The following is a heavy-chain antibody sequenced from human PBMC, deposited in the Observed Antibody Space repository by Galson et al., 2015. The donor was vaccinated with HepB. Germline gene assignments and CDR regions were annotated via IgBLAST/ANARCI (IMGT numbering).Heavy chain of an antibody. J-gene: IGHJ4*02. V-gene: IGHV3-21*01. D-gene: IGHD2-21*02. CDR3: ARERAYCGGDCYKPFDY. CDR2: ISSSSSYI. Sequence: SLRLSCAASGFTFSSYSMNWVRQAPGKGPEWVSSISSSSSYIYYADSVKGRFTISRDNAKNSLYLQMNSLRAEDTAVYYCARERAYCGGDCYKPFDYWGQGTLVTVSS. CDR1: GFTFSSYS.